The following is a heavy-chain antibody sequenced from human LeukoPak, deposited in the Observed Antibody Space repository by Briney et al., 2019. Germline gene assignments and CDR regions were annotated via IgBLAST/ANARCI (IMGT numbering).Heavy chain of an antibody. Sequence: PSETLSLTCTVSGGSISSGAYYWSWIRQHPGKGLEWIGYIYYSGSTNYNPSLKSRVTISVDTSKDQFSLKLSSVTAADTAVYYCARHGAGSSWFDYWGQGTLVAVSA. CDR3: ARHGAGSSWFDY. CDR2: IYYSGST. CDR1: GGSISSGAYY. J-gene: IGHJ4*02. V-gene: IGHV4-61*08. D-gene: IGHD6-13*01.